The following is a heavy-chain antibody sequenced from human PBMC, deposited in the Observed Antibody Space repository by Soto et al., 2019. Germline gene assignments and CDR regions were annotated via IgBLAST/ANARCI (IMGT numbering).Heavy chain of an antibody. J-gene: IGHJ4*02. CDR2: IWYDGSNK. CDR3: ARGSIEWEPLPLSNFDY. CDR1: GFTFSSYG. D-gene: IGHD1-26*01. Sequence: PGGSLRLSCAASGFTFSSYGMHWVRQAPGKGLEWVAVIWYDGSNKYYADSVKGRFTISRDNSKNTLYLQMNSLRAEDTAVYYCARGSIEWEPLPLSNFDYWGQGTLVTVSS. V-gene: IGHV3-33*01.